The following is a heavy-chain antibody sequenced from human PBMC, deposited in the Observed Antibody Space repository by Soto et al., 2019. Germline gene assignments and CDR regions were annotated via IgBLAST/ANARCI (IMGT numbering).Heavy chain of an antibody. CDR3: AKAKGRSNFYYSGLDV. D-gene: IGHD1-26*01. CDR2: ITAATGTT. J-gene: IGHJ6*02. V-gene: IGHV3-23*01. Sequence: GGSLRLCCAASGFTVGSYDMTWVRQAPGKGLECVSGITAATGTTYYADSVKGRFTISRDLSTNTLFLQMNSLRAADSAVYYCAKAKGRSNFYYSGLDVWGQGTTVTVSS. CDR1: GFTVGSYD.